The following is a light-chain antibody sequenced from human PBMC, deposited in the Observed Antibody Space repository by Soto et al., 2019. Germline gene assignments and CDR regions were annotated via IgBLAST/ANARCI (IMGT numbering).Light chain of an antibody. Sequence: DIHVGHSPASVAASVVGIVXXTSQASQDISNYLNWYQQKPGKAPKLPIYDASNLETGVPSRFSGSGSGTDFTFTISSLQPEDIATYYCQQYDNLSTFGQGTRLEIK. CDR1: QDISNY. CDR3: QQYDNLST. V-gene: IGKV1-33*01. CDR2: DAS. J-gene: IGKJ5*01.